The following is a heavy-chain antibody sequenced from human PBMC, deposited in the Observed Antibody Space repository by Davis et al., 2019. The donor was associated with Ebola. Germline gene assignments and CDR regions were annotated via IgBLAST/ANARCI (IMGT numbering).Heavy chain of an antibody. CDR3: ARMMVRGYGFTSGLFYAMDV. CDR1: GYTFGNYD. V-gene: IGHV1-18*04. J-gene: IGHJ6*02. CDR2: ISGYNGNA. Sequence: ASVKVSCKASGYTFGNYDINWVRQAPGQGLEWMGRISGYNGNANSAQRFQGRVTMTTDTSTGTAYMELRSLGSDDTAVYYCARMMVRGYGFTSGLFYAMDVWGQGTTVTVSS. D-gene: IGHD5-18*01.